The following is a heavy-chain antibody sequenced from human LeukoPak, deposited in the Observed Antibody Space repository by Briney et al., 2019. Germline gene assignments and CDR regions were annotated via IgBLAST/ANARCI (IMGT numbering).Heavy chain of an antibody. CDR3: ATLHFYAMGV. CDR2: ISGSGANR. V-gene: IGHV3-11*01. J-gene: IGHJ6*02. Sequence: PGGSLRLSCAASGLRFSDQYMIWIRQTPGKGLEWISFISGSGANRFYADSMKGRFTISNDNTKNSLYLQMNSLRAEDTATYYCATLHFYAMGVWGQGTTVTVSS. CDR1: GLRFSDQY.